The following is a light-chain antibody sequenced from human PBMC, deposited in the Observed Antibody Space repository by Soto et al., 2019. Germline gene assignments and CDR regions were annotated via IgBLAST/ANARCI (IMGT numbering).Light chain of an antibody. J-gene: IGKJ1*01. V-gene: IGKV3-20*01. CDR3: QQYISSPRT. CDR1: QSVSSNY. Sequence: DIVLTQSPGTLSLSPGERATLSCMXSQSVSSNYLAWYQQKPGQAPRLLIYGASSRATGIPDRFSGSWSGTDCTLTISRLEPEDVAVYYCQQYISSPRTFGQGTKVDI. CDR2: GAS.